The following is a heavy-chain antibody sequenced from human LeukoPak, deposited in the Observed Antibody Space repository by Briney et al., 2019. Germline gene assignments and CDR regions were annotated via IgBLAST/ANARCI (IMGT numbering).Heavy chain of an antibody. Sequence: SETLSLTCAVSGGSFSGYYWSWIRQPPGKGLEWIGEINHSGSTNYNPSLKSRVTISVDTSKNQFSLKLSSVTAADTAVYYCAGRAMVRGVIRSYWGQGTLVTVSS. J-gene: IGHJ4*02. V-gene: IGHV4-34*01. D-gene: IGHD3-10*01. CDR1: GGSFSGYY. CDR3: AGRAMVRGVIRSY. CDR2: INHSGST.